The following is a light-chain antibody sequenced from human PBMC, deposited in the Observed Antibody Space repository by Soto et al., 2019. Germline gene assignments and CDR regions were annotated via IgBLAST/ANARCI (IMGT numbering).Light chain of an antibody. J-gene: IGKJ2*01. CDR2: DAS. V-gene: IGKV3-11*01. Sequence: EIVLTQSPATLSLSPGERATLSCRASQSINSYLAWYQKKPGQAPRLLIYDASSRATGVPARFSGSGSGTDFTLSISSLEPEDFAVYYCQQRRNWPDTFGQGTKLEIK. CDR1: QSINSY. CDR3: QQRRNWPDT.